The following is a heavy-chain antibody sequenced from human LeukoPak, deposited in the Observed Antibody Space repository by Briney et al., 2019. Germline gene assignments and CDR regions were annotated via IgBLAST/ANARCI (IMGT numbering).Heavy chain of an antibody. CDR3: ARGGLVTVAGTRRWRHDY. Sequence: GGSLRLSCAASGFTFSNYIMNWVRQAPGKGLEWVSYISSSGSTIYYADSVKGRFTISRDNSKNTLYLQMNSLRSDDTAVYYCARGGLVTVAGTRRWRHDYWGQGTLVTVSS. J-gene: IGHJ4*02. CDR2: ISSSGSTI. V-gene: IGHV3-48*01. D-gene: IGHD6-19*01. CDR1: GFTFSNYI.